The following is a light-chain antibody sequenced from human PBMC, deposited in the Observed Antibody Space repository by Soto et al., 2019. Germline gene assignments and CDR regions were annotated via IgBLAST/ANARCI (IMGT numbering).Light chain of an antibody. CDR3: NSYTSSSTHV. CDR1: SSDVGGHNH. CDR2: EVG. J-gene: IGLJ1*01. Sequence: QSVLTQPASVSGSPGQSITISCTGSSSDVGGHNHVSWYQQHPGKAPKLIIYEVGNRPSGVSNRFSGSKSGNTASLTISGFQAEDEADYYCNSYTSSSTHVFGPGTKLTVL. V-gene: IGLV2-14*01.